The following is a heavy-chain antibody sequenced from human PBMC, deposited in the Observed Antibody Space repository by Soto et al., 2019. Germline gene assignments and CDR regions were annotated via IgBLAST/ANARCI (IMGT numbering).Heavy chain of an antibody. CDR3: ARSGDGYNYAPDY. J-gene: IGHJ4*02. V-gene: IGHV1-69*04. CDR1: GYTFTSYD. CDR2: IIPILGIA. Sequence: SVKVSCKASGYTFTSYDINWVRQATGQGLEWMGRIIPILGIANYAQKFQGRVTITADKSTSTAYMELSSLRSEDTAVYYCARSGDGYNYAPDYWGQGTLVTVSS. D-gene: IGHD5-12*01.